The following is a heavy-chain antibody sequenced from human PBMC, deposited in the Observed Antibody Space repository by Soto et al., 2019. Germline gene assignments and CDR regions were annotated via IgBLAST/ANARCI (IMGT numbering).Heavy chain of an antibody. J-gene: IGHJ4*02. V-gene: IGHV4-34*04. CDR2: IDHSGIT. CDR1: GASFSGFY. CDR3: ARGVSVTLAVQGGAPDKNYFDS. D-gene: IGHD1-26*01. Sequence: SETLSLTCAVSGASFSGFYWSWIRQSPGKGLEWIGEIDHSGITNHNTALKSRATMSVDTSKNQFSLKLGSVTAADTAVYYCARGVSVTLAVQGGAPDKNYFDSWSQGTLVTVSS.